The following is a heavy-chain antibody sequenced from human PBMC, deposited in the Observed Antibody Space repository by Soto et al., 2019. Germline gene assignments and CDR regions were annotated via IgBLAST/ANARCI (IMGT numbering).Heavy chain of an antibody. CDR1: GFSFSDYT. CDR2: ISRGSDYI. J-gene: IGHJ5*02. V-gene: IGHV3-21*01. D-gene: IGHD1-20*01. Sequence: VHLVESGGGLVKPGGSLRLTCAGSGFSFSDYTMNWVRQAPGKGLEWVSSISRGSDYIFYADTVKGRFTISRDNGRNSLYLQMSSLRAEDTAVYYCAKDSGCVNNACAYDPWGQGTLVSVSS. CDR3: AKDSGCVNNACAYDP.